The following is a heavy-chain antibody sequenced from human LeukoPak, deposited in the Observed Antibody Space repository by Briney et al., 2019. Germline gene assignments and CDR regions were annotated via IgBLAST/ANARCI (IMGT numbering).Heavy chain of an antibody. V-gene: IGHV1-2*02. CDR2: INPNSGGT. Sequence: GASVKVSCKASGYTFTGYYMHWVRQAPGQGLEWMGWINPNSGGTNYAQKFQGRVTMTRDTSISTAYMELSRLRSDDTAVYYCARENRYGGSSPLFDYWGQGTPVTVSS. CDR1: GYTFTGYY. CDR3: ARENRYGGSSPLFDY. J-gene: IGHJ4*02. D-gene: IGHD6-6*01.